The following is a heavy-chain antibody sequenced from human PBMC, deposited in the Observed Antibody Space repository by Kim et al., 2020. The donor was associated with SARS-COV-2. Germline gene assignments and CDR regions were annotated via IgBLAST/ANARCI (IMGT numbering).Heavy chain of an antibody. CDR2: IWYDGSNK. CDR1: GFTFSSYA. D-gene: IGHD3-10*01. Sequence: GGSLRLSCAASGFTFSSYAMHWVRQAPGKGLEWVAVIWYDGSNKYYADSVKGRFTISRDNSKNTLYLQMNSLRAEDTAVYYCAKEGGGSGSYFDYWGQGTLVTVSS. J-gene: IGHJ4*02. CDR3: AKEGGGSGSYFDY. V-gene: IGHV3-33*06.